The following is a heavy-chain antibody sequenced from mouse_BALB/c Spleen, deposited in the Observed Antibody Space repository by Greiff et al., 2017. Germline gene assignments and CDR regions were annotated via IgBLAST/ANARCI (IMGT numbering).Heavy chain of an antibody. J-gene: IGHJ2*01. CDR2: IYPGNSDT. CDR3: TMEGGNDGYYCFDY. D-gene: IGHD2-3*01. CDR1: GYTFTSYW. Sequence: VQLQQSGTVLARPGASVKMSCKASGYTFTSYWMHWVKQRPGQGLEWIGAIYPGNSDTSYNQKFKGKAKLTAVTSTSTAYMELSSLTNEDSAVYYCTMEGGNDGYYCFDYWGQGTTLTVSS. V-gene: IGHV1-5*01.